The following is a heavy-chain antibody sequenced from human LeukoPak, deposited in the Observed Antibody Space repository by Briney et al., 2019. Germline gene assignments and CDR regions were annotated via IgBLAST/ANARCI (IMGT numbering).Heavy chain of an antibody. V-gene: IGHV1-3*01. J-gene: IGHJ5*02. Sequence: GASVKVSCKASGYTFTSYDINWVRQATGQGLEWMGWINAGNGNTKYSQKFQGRVTITRDTSASTAYMELSSLRSEDTAVYYCARGPRYSSGNALGWFDPXXXGTXVTVSS. CDR3: ARGPRYSSGNALGWFDP. CDR1: GYTFTSYD. D-gene: IGHD6-19*01. CDR2: INAGNGNT.